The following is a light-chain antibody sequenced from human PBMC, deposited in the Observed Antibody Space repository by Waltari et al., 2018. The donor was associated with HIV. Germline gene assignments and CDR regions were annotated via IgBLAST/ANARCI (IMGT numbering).Light chain of an antibody. Sequence: DIQMTQSPSSLSASIGDRVTLTCRASQNISSYLNWYQQKPGKAPMFLIYAASRLQSGVPSTFSGSGSGTDFTLTISSLQREDFATYYCQQSFNTPLTFGGGTKVEIK. J-gene: IGKJ4*01. CDR2: AAS. CDR1: QNISSY. V-gene: IGKV1-39*01. CDR3: QQSFNTPLT.